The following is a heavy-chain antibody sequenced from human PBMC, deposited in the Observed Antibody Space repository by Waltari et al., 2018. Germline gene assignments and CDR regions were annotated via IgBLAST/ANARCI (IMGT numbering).Heavy chain of an antibody. CDR1: GGSISSSY. J-gene: IGHJ3*02. D-gene: IGHD6-6*01. CDR3: ARVGSSSRAAFDI. Sequence: QVQLQESGPGLVRPSETLSLTCTVSGGSISSSYWSWIRQPPGKGLEWIGYIYYSGSTNYNPSLKSRVTISVDTSKNQFSLKLSSVTAADTAVYYCARVGSSSRAAFDIWGQGTMVTVSS. V-gene: IGHV4-59*01. CDR2: IYYSGST.